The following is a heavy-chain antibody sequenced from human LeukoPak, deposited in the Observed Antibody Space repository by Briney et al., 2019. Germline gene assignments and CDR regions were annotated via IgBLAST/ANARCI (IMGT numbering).Heavy chain of an antibody. CDR1: GFTFDDYG. D-gene: IGHD3-22*01. Sequence: GGSLRLSCAASGFTFDDYGMSWVRQAPGKGLEWVSGINWNVGSTGYADSVKGRFTISRDNAKNSLYLQMNSLRAEDTALYYCARDGASYYYDSSGYPYYFDYWGQGTLVTVSS. J-gene: IGHJ4*02. CDR3: ARDGASYYYDSSGYPYYFDY. CDR2: INWNVGST. V-gene: IGHV3-20*04.